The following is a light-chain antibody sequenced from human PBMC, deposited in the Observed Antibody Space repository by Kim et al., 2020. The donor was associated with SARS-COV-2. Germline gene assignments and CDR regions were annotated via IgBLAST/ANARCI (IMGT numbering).Light chain of an antibody. Sequence: SPDHTASITSSGDSLGKKYACWHQQRRGWSPVLVFYQVSTRPTGFPERFSGSKSGNTATLTCSGTQAMDEADYYCQAWDSSYVVFGGGTQLTVL. CDR2: QVS. V-gene: IGLV3-1*01. CDR3: QAWDSSYVV. CDR1: SLGKKY. J-gene: IGLJ2*01.